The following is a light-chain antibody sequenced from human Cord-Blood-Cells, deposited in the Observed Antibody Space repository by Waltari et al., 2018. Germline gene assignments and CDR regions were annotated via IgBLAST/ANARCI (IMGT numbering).Light chain of an antibody. Sequence: EIVMTQSPATLSVSPGERATLSCRASQSVSSNLAWYQQQPGQAPRLLIYGASTRATGIPARFSGSWSGTEFTLTISSLQSEDFAVYYCQQYNNWPRTFGQGTKVEIK. CDR1: QSVSSN. CDR3: QQYNNWPRT. V-gene: IGKV3-15*01. J-gene: IGKJ1*01. CDR2: GAS.